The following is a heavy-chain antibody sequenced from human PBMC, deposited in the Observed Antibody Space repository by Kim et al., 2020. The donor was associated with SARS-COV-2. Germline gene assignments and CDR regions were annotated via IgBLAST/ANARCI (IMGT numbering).Heavy chain of an antibody. CDR3: ARGVYGDYVGDRAFDI. D-gene: IGHD4-17*01. CDR1: GFTFSSYG. J-gene: IGHJ3*02. V-gene: IGHV3-33*01. Sequence: GGSLRLSCAASGFTFSSYGMHWVRQAPGKGLEWVAVIWYDGSNKYYADSVKGRFTISRDNSKNTLYLQMNSLRAEDTAVYYCARGVYGDYVGDRAFDIWGQGTMVTVSS. CDR2: IWYDGSNK.